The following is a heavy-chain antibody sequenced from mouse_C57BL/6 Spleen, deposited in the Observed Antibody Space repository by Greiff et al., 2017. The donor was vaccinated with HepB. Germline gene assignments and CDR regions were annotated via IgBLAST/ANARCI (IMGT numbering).Heavy chain of an antibody. D-gene: IGHD1-1*01. CDR2: ISNLAYSI. CDR1: GFTFSDYG. CDR3: ARHANYYGSSYGYFDV. Sequence: EVKLMESGGGLVQPGGSLKLSCAASGFTFSDYGMAWVRQAPRKGPEWVAFISNLAYSIYYADTVTGRFTISRENAKNTLYLEMSSLRSEDTAMYYCARHANYYGSSYGYFDVWGTGTTVTVSS. V-gene: IGHV5-15*01. J-gene: IGHJ1*03.